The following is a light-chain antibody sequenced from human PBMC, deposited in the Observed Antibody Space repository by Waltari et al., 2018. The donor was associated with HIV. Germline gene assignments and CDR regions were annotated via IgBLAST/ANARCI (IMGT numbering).Light chain of an antibody. CDR2: LNNDGSH. V-gene: IGLV4-69*01. J-gene: IGLJ2*01. CDR3: QTWGTGIHVV. CDR1: SAHSYDA. Sequence: QLVLTQSPSASASLGASVRLTCTMSSAHSYDAIAWHHQQPGKGPRYRMKLNNDGSHTKGDGIPDRFSGSSSGAERYLTISSLQSEDEADYYCQTWGTGIHVVFGGGTKLSVL.